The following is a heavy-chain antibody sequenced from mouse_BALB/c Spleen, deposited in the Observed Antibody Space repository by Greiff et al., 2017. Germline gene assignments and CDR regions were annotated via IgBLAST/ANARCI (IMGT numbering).Heavy chain of an antibody. CDR2: ISSGSSTI. D-gene: IGHD4-1*01. J-gene: IGHJ2*01. CDR1: GFTFSSFG. Sequence: VKVVESGGGLVQPGGSRKLSCAASGFTFSSFGMHWVRQAPEKGLEWVAYISSGSSTIYYADTVKGRFTISRDNPKNTLFLQMTSLRSEDTAMYYCARGAGTVDYWGQGTTLTVSS. CDR3: ARGAGTVDY. V-gene: IGHV5-17*02.